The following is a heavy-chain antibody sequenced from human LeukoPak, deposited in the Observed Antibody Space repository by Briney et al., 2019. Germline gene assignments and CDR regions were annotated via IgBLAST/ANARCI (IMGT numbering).Heavy chain of an antibody. D-gene: IGHD6-13*01. Sequence: ASVMVSCKASGYTFTGYYIHWVRQAPGQGLEWMGWIIPNSGGTNYAQNFQGRITMTRDTSISAAYMELRGLTSDDTAVYYCARSLVVPTAVTNWLNPWGPGTLVTVSS. V-gene: IGHV1-2*02. CDR2: IIPNSGGT. CDR1: GYTFTGYY. CDR3: ARSLVVPTAVTNWLNP. J-gene: IGHJ5*02.